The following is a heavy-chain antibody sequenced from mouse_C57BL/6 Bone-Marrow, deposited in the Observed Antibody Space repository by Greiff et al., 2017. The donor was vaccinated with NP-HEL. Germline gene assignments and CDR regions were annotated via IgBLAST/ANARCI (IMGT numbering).Heavy chain of an antibody. CDR1: GYAFTNYL. V-gene: IGHV1-54*01. CDR3: ARTAQAGAY. D-gene: IGHD3-2*02. CDR2: INPGSGGT. Sequence: QVQLQQSGAELVRPGTSVKVSCKASGYAFTNYLIEWVKQRPGQGLEWIGVINPGSGGTNYNEKFKGKATLTADKSSSTAYMQLSSLTSEDSAVYFCARTAQAGAYWGQGTLVTVSA. J-gene: IGHJ3*01.